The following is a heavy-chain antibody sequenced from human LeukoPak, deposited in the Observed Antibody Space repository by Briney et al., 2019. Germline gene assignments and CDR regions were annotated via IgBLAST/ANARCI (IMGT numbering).Heavy chain of an antibody. V-gene: IGHV3-48*03. D-gene: IGHD5-18*01. J-gene: IGHJ4*02. CDR1: GFTFSSYE. CDR3: ARSGGYSYGEGYFDS. CDR2: VSSSGSKI. Sequence: GGSLRLSCAASGFTFSSYEMNWVRQAPGKGLEWVSYVSSSGSKIYYADSVKGRFTISRDNSKNTLYLQMNSLRAEDTAVYYCARSGGYSYGEGYFDSWGQGTLVTVSS.